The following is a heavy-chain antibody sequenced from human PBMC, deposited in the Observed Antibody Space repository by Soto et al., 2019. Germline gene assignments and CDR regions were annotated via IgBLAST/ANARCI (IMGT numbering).Heavy chain of an antibody. J-gene: IGHJ4*02. CDR1: GYTFTGYY. CDR2: INPNSGGT. Sequence: GASVKVSCKASGYTFTGYYMHWVRQAPGQGLEWMGWINPNSGGTNYAQKFQGWVTMTRDTSISTAYMELSRLRSDDTAVYYCASYPGYTGRQFDFWGQGTLVTVSS. V-gene: IGHV1-2*04. D-gene: IGHD5-12*01. CDR3: ASYPGYTGRQFDF.